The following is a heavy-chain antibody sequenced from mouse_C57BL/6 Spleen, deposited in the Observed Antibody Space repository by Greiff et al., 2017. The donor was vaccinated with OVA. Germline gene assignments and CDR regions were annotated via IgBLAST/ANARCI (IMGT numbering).Heavy chain of an antibody. V-gene: IGHV1-82*01. CDR2: IYPGDGDT. CDR1: GYAFSSSW. J-gene: IGHJ3*01. Sequence: QVQLQQSGPELVKPGASVKISCKASGYAFSSSWMNWVKQRPGQGLEWIGRIYPGDGDTNYNGKFKGKATLTADKSSSTAYMQLSSLTSEDSAVDFCARAGSSRTWFADWGQVSLVTGSA. D-gene: IGHD1-1*01. CDR3: ARAGSSRTWFAD.